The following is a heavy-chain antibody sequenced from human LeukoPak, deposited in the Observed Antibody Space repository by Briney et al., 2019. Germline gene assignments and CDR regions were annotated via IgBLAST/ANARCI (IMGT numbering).Heavy chain of an antibody. CDR1: GFTFSSYG. CDR3: ARDSGNYHYDMDV. J-gene: IGHJ6*02. CDR2: ISFDGSNE. Sequence: GGSLRLSCAASGFTFSSYGIHWVRQAPGKGLEWVAVISFDGSNEYYADSVKGRFTISRDNSKNTLYLQMSSLRSEDTAVYYCARDSGNYHYDMDVWGQGTTVIVSS. D-gene: IGHD3-10*01. V-gene: IGHV3-30*03.